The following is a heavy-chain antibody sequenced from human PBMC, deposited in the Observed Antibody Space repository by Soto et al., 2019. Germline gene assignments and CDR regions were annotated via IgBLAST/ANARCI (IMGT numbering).Heavy chain of an antibody. D-gene: IGHD6-13*01. CDR2: TYSDGNT. Sequence: GGSLRLSCAASAFTVSSNYMSWVRQAPGKGLEWVSITYSDGNTYYADSVKGRFTISRDNSKNTLYLQMNSLRAEDTAVYYCARDQGIAAAGGMDVWGQGTTVTV. V-gene: IGHV3-53*01. J-gene: IGHJ6*02. CDR3: ARDQGIAAAGGMDV. CDR1: AFTVSSNY.